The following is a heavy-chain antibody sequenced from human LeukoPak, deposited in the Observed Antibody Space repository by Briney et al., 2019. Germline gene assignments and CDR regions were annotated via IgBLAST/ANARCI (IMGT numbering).Heavy chain of an antibody. Sequence: SETLSLTCAVYGGSFSGYYWSWIRQPPGRGLEWIGEINHSGSTNYNPSLKSRVTISVDTSKNQFSPKLSSVTAADTAVYYCARTPDGYKSYYFDYWGQGTLVTVSS. D-gene: IGHD5-24*01. J-gene: IGHJ4*02. CDR2: INHSGST. CDR3: ARTPDGYKSYYFDY. V-gene: IGHV4-34*01. CDR1: GGSFSGYY.